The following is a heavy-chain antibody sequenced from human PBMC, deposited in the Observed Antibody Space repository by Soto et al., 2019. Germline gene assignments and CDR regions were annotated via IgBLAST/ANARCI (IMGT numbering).Heavy chain of an antibody. J-gene: IGHJ4*02. Sequence: QEQLVQSGAEVKKPGSSVKVSFKASGGLFSSYPISWVRQVPGQVLEWMGGIIPVFQTAYYTQRFQGRVTITADESTNTAYMELSSLRSEDTAIYYCARGGSGYTWFNEFWGQGTLVTVSS. D-gene: IGHD3-22*01. V-gene: IGHV1-69*01. CDR1: GGLFSSYP. CDR3: ARGGSGYTWFNEF. CDR2: IIPVFQTA.